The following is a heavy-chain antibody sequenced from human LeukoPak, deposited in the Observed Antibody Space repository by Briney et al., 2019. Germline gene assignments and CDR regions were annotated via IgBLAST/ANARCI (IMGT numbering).Heavy chain of an antibody. CDR1: GFTFSSYG. D-gene: IGHD4-17*01. J-gene: IGHJ5*02. CDR3: ARAGDYMNTWFDP. CDR2: IWYDGSNK. Sequence: PGGSLGLSCAASGFTFSSYGMHWVRQAPGKGLEWVAVIWYDGSNKYYADSVKGRFTISRDNSKNTLYLQMNSLRAEDTAVYYCARAGDYMNTWFDPWGQGTLVTVSS. V-gene: IGHV3-33*01.